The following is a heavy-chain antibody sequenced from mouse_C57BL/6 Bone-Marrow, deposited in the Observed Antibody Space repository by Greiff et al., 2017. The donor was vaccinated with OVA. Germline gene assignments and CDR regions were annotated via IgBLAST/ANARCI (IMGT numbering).Heavy chain of an antibody. CDR3: ARDPLDGSLAY. D-gene: IGHD2-3*01. V-gene: IGHV3-5*01. CDR1: GISITTGNYR. J-gene: IGHJ3*01. CDR2: IYYSGTM. Sequence: EVKLMESGPGLVKPSQTVFLTCTVTGISITTGNYRWSWIRQFPGNKLEWIGYIYYSGTMNYNPSLTSRTTITRDTPKNQFFLEMNSLTAEDTATYYCARDPLDGSLAYWGQGTLVTVSA.